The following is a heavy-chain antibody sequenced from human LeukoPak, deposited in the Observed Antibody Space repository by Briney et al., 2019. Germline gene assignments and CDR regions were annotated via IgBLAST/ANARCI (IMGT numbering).Heavy chain of an antibody. Sequence: PSETLSLTCTVSGDSISGYYWSWIRQPPGKGLEWIGYINYSGRSNCKPSLKSRVTMSVGSSKNQFSLKLSSVTAADTAVYFCARQGHDSGGYEAHFDYWGQGTLVTVSS. V-gene: IGHV4-59*08. J-gene: IGHJ4*02. CDR3: ARQGHDSGGYEAHFDY. CDR2: INYSGRS. D-gene: IGHD5-12*01. CDR1: GDSISGYY.